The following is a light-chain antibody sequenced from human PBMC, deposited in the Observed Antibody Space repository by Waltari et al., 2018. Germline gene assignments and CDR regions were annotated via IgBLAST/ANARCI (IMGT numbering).Light chain of an antibody. CDR1: KLDEQN. V-gene: IGLV3-1*01. Sequence: SYELTQPPSVSVSPGQTARITCPGDKLDEQNPCWYQQKPGQSPVLVIHQDNKRPSGIPERFSGSNSGSTATLTISGTQAMDEADYYCQAWDSSTHVVFGGGTKLTVL. J-gene: IGLJ2*01. CDR3: QAWDSSTHVV. CDR2: QDN.